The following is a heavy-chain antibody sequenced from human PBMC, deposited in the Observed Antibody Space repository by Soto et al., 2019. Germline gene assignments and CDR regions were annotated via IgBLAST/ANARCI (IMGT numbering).Heavy chain of an antibody. CDR2: ISYDGSNK. D-gene: IGHD4-17*01. CDR1: GFTFSSYG. Sequence: QVQLVESGGGVVQPGRSLRLSCAASGFTFSSYGMHWVRQAPGKGLEWVAVISYDGSNKYYADSVKGRFTISRDNCKNTLYLQMNSLTAEDTAVYYCATGTTDETDAFDIWGQGTMVTVSS. V-gene: IGHV3-30*03. CDR3: ATGTTDETDAFDI. J-gene: IGHJ3*02.